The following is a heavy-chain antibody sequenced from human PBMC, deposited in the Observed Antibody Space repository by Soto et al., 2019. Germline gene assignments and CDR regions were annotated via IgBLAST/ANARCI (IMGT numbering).Heavy chain of an antibody. D-gene: IGHD3-22*01. V-gene: IGHV1-2*04. Sequence: ASVKVSCKASGYTFTGYYMHWVRQAPGQGLERMGWINPNSGGTNYAQNFQGWVTMTRDTSISTAYMELSRLRSDDTAVYYCAIITVTYYYDSSGSRNRAFDIWGQGTMVTVSS. CDR2: INPNSGGT. CDR3: AIITVTYYYDSSGSRNRAFDI. CDR1: GYTFTGYY. J-gene: IGHJ3*02.